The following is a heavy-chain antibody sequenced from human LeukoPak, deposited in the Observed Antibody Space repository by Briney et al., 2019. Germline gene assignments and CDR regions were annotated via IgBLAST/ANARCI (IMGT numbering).Heavy chain of an antibody. CDR2: IYYSGST. CDR1: GGSISSYY. D-gene: IGHD5-18*01. J-gene: IGHJ4*02. CDR3: ARVPPYNSGYGGFDY. V-gene: IGHV4-59*01. Sequence: PSETLSLTCSVSGGSISSYYWSWIRQPPGKRLEWIAYIYYSGSTYYNPPLKSRATISVDTSKNQFSLQLNSVTAADTAVYFCARVPPYNSGYGGFDYWGQGTLVTVSS.